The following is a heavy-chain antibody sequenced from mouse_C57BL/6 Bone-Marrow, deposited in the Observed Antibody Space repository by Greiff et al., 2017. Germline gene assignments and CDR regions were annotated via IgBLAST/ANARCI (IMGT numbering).Heavy chain of an antibody. CDR1: GYTFTSYW. D-gene: IGHD1-1*01. J-gene: IGHJ4*01. V-gene: IGHV1-55*01. CDR2: IYPGSGST. CDR3: ASPVYITTVVAPYAMDY. Sequence: VQLQQPGAELVKPGASVKMSCKASGYTFTSYWITWVKQRPGQGLAWIGDIYPGSGSTNYNEKFKSKATLTVDTSSSTAYMQLSSLTSEDSAVYYCASPVYITTVVAPYAMDYWGQGTTVTVSS.